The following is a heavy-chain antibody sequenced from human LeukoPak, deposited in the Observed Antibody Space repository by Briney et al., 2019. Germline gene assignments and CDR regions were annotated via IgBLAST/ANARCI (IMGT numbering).Heavy chain of an antibody. J-gene: IGHJ4*02. CDR2: ISGSDDST. CDR3: AITRPLDSSSGSHGDY. V-gene: IGHV3-23*01. Sequence: PGGSLTLSCAASGSTFSSYAMRWLRPTPGKGRGWVLAISGSDDSTYHRHSVKVRFTISRDNSKNTLYLQMNSLRAEDTAVYDCAITRPLDSSSGSHGDYWGRGTLVTVPS. D-gene: IGHD6-13*01. CDR1: GSTFSSYA.